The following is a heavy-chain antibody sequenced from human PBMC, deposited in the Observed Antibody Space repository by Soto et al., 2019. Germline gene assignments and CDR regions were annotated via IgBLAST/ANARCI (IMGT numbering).Heavy chain of an antibody. D-gene: IGHD3-3*01. J-gene: IGHJ4*02. Sequence: LXLTFTVSGGSVSSGSYSWRWIRQPPGKGLEWIGYIYYSGSTNYNPSLKSRVTISVDTSKNQFSLKLSSVTAADTAVYYCASRGRFLEWSPPYYWGQGTLVTVSS. V-gene: IGHV4-61*01. CDR3: ASRGRFLEWSPPYY. CDR1: GGSVSSGSYS. CDR2: IYYSGST.